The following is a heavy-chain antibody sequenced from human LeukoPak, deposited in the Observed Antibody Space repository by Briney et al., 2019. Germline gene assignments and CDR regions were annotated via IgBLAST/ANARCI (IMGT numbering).Heavy chain of an antibody. Sequence: NPSETLSLTCTVSGGSISSGGYYWSWIRQHPGKGLEWIGYIYYSGSTYYNPSLKSRVTISVDTSKNQFSLKLSSVTAADTAVYYCASGLAARPNWFDPWGQGTLVTASS. D-gene: IGHD6-6*01. V-gene: IGHV4-31*03. CDR3: ASGLAARPNWFDP. CDR2: IYYSGST. J-gene: IGHJ5*02. CDR1: GGSISSGGYY.